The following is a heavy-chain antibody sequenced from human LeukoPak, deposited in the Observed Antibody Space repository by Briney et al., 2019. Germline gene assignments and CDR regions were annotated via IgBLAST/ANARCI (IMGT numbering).Heavy chain of an antibody. CDR3: AKIPPPFDY. Sequence: GGSLRLSCAASGFTFSSYGMHWVRQAPGKGLERGAVISYDGSNKYYADSVKGRFTISRDNSKNTLYLQMNSLRAEDTAVYYCAKIPPPFDYWGQGTLVTVSS. J-gene: IGHJ4*02. CDR2: ISYDGSNK. V-gene: IGHV3-30*18. CDR1: GFTFSSYG.